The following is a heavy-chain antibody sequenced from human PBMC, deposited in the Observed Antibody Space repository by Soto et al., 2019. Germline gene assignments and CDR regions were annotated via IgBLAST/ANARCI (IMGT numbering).Heavy chain of an antibody. V-gene: IGHV2-5*02. J-gene: IGHJ4*02. CDR1: GFSLSTSGVG. CDR3: AHIGEIGVATFYGDY. D-gene: IGHD5-12*01. Sequence: QITLKESGPTLVKPTQTLTLTCTFSGFSLSTSGVGVGWIRQPPGKALEWLALIYWDDDKRYSPSLKSRLTITKDTSKNQVVLTMTNMDPVDTATYYCAHIGEIGVATFYGDYWGQGTLVTVSS. CDR2: IYWDDDK.